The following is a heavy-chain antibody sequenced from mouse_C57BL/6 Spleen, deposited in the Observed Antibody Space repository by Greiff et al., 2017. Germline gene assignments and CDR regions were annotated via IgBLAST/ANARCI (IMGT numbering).Heavy chain of an antibody. J-gene: IGHJ4*01. Sequence: VQLQQPGAELVKPGASVKLSCKASGYTFTSYWMHWVKQRPGRGLEWIGRIDPNSGGTKYNEKFKSKATLTVDKPSSTAYMQLSSLTTEDAAVYYGARGSGYEYDDAMDYWGQGTSVTVSS. D-gene: IGHD2-4*01. V-gene: IGHV1-72*01. CDR1: GYTFTSYW. CDR2: IDPNSGGT. CDR3: ARGSGYEYDDAMDY.